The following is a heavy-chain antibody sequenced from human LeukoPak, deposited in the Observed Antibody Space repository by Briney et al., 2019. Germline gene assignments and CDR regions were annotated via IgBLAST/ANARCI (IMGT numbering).Heavy chain of an antibody. J-gene: IGHJ4*02. V-gene: IGHV4-34*01. CDR2: INHSGST. D-gene: IGHD3-10*01. CDR1: GGSFSGYY. Sequence: SETLSLTCAVYGGSFSGYYWSWILQPPGKGLEWIGEINHSGSTNYNPSLKSRVTISVDTSKNQFSLKLSSVTAADTAVYYCARGFDYYGSGSYYNPKSSFDYWGQGTLVTVSS. CDR3: ARGFDYYGSGSYYNPKSSFDY.